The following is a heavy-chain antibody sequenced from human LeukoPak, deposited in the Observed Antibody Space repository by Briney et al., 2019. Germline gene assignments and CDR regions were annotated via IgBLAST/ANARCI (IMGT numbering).Heavy chain of an antibody. D-gene: IGHD6-19*01. J-gene: IGHJ5*02. CDR1: GFTFSDYY. CDR2: INHSGST. V-gene: IGHV4-34*01. Sequence: GSLRLSCAASGFTFSDYYMSWIRQPPGKGLEWIGEINHSGSTNYNPSLKSRVTISVDTSKNQFSLKLSSVTAADTAVYYCARGLAFSSGWTGPWFDPWGQGTLVTVSS. CDR3: ARGLAFSSGWTGPWFDP.